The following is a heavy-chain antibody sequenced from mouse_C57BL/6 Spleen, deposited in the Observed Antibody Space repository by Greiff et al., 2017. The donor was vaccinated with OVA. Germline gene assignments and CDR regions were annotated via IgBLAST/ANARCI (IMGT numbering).Heavy chain of an antibody. Sequence: EVKLLASGPGLVKPSQSLSLTCSVTGYSITSGYYWNWIRQFPGNKLEWMGYISYDGSNNYNPSLKNRISITRDTSKNLFFLKLHSVTTEDTATYYCARTADYDRYFDYWGQGTTLTVSS. CDR3: ARTADYDRYFDY. J-gene: IGHJ2*01. CDR1: GYSITSGYY. V-gene: IGHV3-6*01. CDR2: ISYDGSN. D-gene: IGHD2-4*01.